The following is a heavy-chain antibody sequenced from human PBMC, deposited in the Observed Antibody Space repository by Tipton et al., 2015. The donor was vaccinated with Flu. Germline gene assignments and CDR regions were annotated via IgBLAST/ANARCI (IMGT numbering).Heavy chain of an antibody. J-gene: IGHJ5*02. CDR1: GGSISSYY. CDR2: IYYSGST. D-gene: IGHD2-2*01. V-gene: IGHV4-59*01. Sequence: LRLPCTVSGGSISSYYWSWIRQPPGKGLEWIGYIYYSGSTNYNPSLKSRVTISVDTSKNQFSLKLSSVTAADTAVYYCAREVVVPAAIGINWFDPWGQGTLVTVSS. CDR3: AREVVVPAAIGINWFDP.